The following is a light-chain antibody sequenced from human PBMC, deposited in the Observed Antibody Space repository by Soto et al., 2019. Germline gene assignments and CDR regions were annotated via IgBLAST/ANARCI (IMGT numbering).Light chain of an antibody. CDR1: RDIRDF. J-gene: IGKJ2*01. V-gene: IGKV1-33*01. CDR3: QHYDNLPPYI. CDR2: DAS. Sequence: EIQMTQSPSSLSVSVGDRVTITCQASRDIRDFLNWYQQKPGKAPKLLIFDASNLEEGVPPRFSGSGSATDFTFSISSLQSEDVGTYYCQHYDNLPPYIFGQGTKVDIK.